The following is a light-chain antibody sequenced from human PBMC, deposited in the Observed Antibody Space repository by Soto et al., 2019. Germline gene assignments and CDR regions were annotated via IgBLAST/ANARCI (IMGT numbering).Light chain of an antibody. J-gene: IGKJ1*01. Sequence: QMTQSPSSLSASVGEKIIITCRASRDVGSDVSWYQQKPGQAPKLLIYAASNLYTGVPSRFSGSRSGTEFTLTISSLQPEDFASYYCLQDYGHSRTFGQGTKVDIK. CDR2: AAS. CDR3: LQDYGHSRT. V-gene: IGKV1-6*01. CDR1: RDVGSD.